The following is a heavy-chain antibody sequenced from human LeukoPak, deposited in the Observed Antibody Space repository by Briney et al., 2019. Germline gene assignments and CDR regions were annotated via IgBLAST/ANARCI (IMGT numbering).Heavy chain of an antibody. J-gene: IGHJ3*02. Sequence: ASVKVSCKASGYTFTSYYMHWVRQAPGQGLEWMGIINPSGGSTSYAQKFQGRVTVTRDTSTSTVYMELSSLRSEDTAVYYCSGDYGRDAFDIWGQGTMVTVSS. CDR2: INPSGGST. V-gene: IGHV1-46*01. CDR3: SGDYGRDAFDI. D-gene: IGHD4-17*01. CDR1: GYTFTSYY.